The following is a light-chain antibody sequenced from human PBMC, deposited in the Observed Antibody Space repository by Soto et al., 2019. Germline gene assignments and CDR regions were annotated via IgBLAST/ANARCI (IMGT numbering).Light chain of an antibody. CDR3: QQRSNGPPT. CDR2: AAS. J-gene: IGKJ1*01. CDR1: QSVSSY. V-gene: IGKV3-11*01. Sequence: ERVLTQSAAALSLSPGERATLSCRASQSVSSYLAWYQQKPGHAPSLLIDAASNMATGITAGFSGSGSGTAVTLTISSLEREDFAVCYFQQRSNGPPTFGQGTTVDIK.